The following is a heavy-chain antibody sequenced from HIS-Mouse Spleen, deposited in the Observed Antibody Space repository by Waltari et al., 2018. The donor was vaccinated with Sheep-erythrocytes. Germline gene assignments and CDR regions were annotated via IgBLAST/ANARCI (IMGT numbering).Heavy chain of an antibody. Sequence: QVQLQESGPGLVKPSETLSLTCTVSGCSISSYYWSWIRQPPGKGLEWIGYIYYSGSTNYNPSLKSRVTISVDTSKNQFSLKLSSVTAADTAVYYCARRGRVDYDFWSGYYAFDIWGQGTMVTVSS. CDR1: GCSISSYY. V-gene: IGHV4-59*01. D-gene: IGHD3-3*01. CDR2: IYYSGST. J-gene: IGHJ3*02. CDR3: ARRGRVDYDFWSGYYAFDI.